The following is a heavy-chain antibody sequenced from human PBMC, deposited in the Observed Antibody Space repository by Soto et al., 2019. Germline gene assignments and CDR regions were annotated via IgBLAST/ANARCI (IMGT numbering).Heavy chain of an antibody. D-gene: IGHD6-6*01. CDR1: GFTFSTFW. CDR3: VIPTRAVRGMGV. Sequence: PGGSLRLSCAASGFTFSTFWMSCARQAPGKGLEWVANIKGDGSVTQYVASVEGRFTISRDNAKYSLYLQMNSLRVEDTALYYCVIPTRAVRGMGVWGQGTTVTVSS. V-gene: IGHV3-7*03. J-gene: IGHJ6*02. CDR2: IKGDGSVT.